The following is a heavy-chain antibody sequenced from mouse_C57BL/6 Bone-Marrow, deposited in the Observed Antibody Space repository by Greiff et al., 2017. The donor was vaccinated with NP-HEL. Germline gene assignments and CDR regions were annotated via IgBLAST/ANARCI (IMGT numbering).Heavy chain of an antibody. J-gene: IGHJ1*03. CDR1: GFTFSSYA. CDR2: ISSGGGYI. CDR3: TRDPSYWYFDV. Sequence: EVKLVESGEGLVKPGGSLKLSCAASGFTFSSYAMSWVRQTPEKRLEWVAYISSGGGYIYYADTVKGRFTISRDNARNTLYLQMSSLKSEDTAMYYCTRDPSYWYFDVWGTGTTVTVSS. V-gene: IGHV5-9-1*02.